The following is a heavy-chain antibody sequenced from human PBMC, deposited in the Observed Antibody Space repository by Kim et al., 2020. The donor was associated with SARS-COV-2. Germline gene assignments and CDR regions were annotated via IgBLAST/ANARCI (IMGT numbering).Heavy chain of an antibody. V-gene: IGHV3-30*03. J-gene: IGHJ4*02. Sequence: GSNKYYADSVKGRFTISRDNSKNTLYLQMNSLRAEDTAVYYCAGAGRGNYWGQGTLVTVSS. CDR3: AGAGRGNY. D-gene: IGHD3-10*01. CDR2: GSNK.